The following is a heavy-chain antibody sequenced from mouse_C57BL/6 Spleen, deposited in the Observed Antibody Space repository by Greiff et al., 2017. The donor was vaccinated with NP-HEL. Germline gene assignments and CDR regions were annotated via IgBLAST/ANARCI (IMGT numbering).Heavy chain of an antibody. J-gene: IGHJ3*01. D-gene: IGHD1-1*01. Sequence: VHVKQSVAELVRPGASVKLSCTASGFNIKNTYMHWVKQRPEQGLEWIGRIDPANGNTKYAPKFQGKATITADTSSNTAYLQLSSLTSEDTAIYYCARDYYGSSYPLFAYWGQGTLVTVSA. CDR1: GFNIKNTY. CDR3: ARDYYGSSYPLFAY. CDR2: IDPANGNT. V-gene: IGHV14-3*01.